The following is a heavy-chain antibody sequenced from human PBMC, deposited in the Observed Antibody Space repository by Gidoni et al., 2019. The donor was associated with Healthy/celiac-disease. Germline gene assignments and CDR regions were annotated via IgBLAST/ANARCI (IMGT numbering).Heavy chain of an antibody. CDR1: GGHFSSYA. CDR3: ARGYSPTTAYYYYGMDV. Sequence: QVQLVQSGAEVKQPGSSVKVSCNASGGHFSSYAISWVRQAPGQGLEWMGGIIPIFGTANYAQKFQGRVTITADKSTSTAYMELSSRRSEDTAVYYCARGYSPTTAYYYYGMDVWGQGTTVTVSS. V-gene: IGHV1-69*06. D-gene: IGHD1-1*01. J-gene: IGHJ6*02. CDR2: IIPIFGTA.